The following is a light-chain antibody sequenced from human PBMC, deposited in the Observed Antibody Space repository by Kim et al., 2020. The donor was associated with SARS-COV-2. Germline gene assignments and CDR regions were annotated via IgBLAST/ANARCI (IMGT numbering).Light chain of an antibody. CDR1: STNSGAVYD. Sequence: RGTSASTGTSTNSGAVYDVHSYHPLPRPAPKLLIYGTSNRPSGVPDRFSGSKSGTSASLAITGLQAEDEADYYCQSYDSSLSVVFGRGTQLTVL. CDR2: GTS. V-gene: IGLV1-40*01. CDR3: QSYDSSLSVV. J-gene: IGLJ2*01.